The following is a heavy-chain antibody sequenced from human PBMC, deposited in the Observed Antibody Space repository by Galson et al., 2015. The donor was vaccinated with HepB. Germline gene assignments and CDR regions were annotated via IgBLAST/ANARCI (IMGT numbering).Heavy chain of an antibody. J-gene: IGHJ5*02. CDR3: ARDRLESAGSGWFDP. D-gene: IGHD6-13*01. CDR2: IRYDESYK. CDR1: GFSIINYG. V-gene: IGHV3-30*02. Sequence: SLRLSCAASGFSIINYGMHWVRQAPGKGLEWVAFIRYDESYKYYQDSVEGRFTISRDNSKNTLYLQMNSLRAEDTALYYCARDRLESAGSGWFDPWGQGTLVTVSS.